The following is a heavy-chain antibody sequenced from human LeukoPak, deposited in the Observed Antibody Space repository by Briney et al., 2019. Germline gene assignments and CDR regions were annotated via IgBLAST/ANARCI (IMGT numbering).Heavy chain of an antibody. V-gene: IGHV1-69*05. CDR1: GGTFSSYA. Sequence: SVKVSCKASGGTFSSYAISWVRQAPGQGLEWMGRIIPIFGTANYAQKFQGRVTITTDESTSTAYMELSSLRSEDTAVYYCAKSGGYSYGFGADYFDYRGQGTLVTVSS. J-gene: IGHJ4*02. CDR2: IIPIFGTA. D-gene: IGHD5-18*01. CDR3: AKSGGYSYGFGADYFDY.